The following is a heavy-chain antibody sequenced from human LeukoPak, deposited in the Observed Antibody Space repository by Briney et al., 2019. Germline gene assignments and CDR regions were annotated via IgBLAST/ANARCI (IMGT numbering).Heavy chain of an antibody. CDR1: EFSVGSNY. CDR2: IYSGGST. CDR3: AKKYSSGSYYFDY. D-gene: IGHD5-18*01. V-gene: IGHV3-53*01. Sequence: PGGSLRLSGAASEFSVGSNYMTWVRQAPGKGLEWVSLIYSGGSTYYADSVKGRFTISRDNSKNTLYLQVNSLRAEDTAVYYCAKKYSSGSYYFDYWGQGTLVTVSS. J-gene: IGHJ4*02.